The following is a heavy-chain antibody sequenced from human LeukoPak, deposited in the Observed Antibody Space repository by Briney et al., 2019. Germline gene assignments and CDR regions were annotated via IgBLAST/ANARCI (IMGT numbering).Heavy chain of an antibody. CDR2: IYTSGST. CDR3: ARGYCSGGSCYWAYYYMDV. V-gene: IGHV4-61*02. D-gene: IGHD2-15*01. CDR1: GGSISSGSYY. Sequence: PSQTLSLTCTVSGGSISSGSYYWSWIRQPAGKGLEWIGRIYTSGSTNYNPPLKSRVTISVDTSKNQFSLKLSSVTAADTAVYYCARGYCSGGSCYWAYYYMDVWGKGTTVTISS. J-gene: IGHJ6*03.